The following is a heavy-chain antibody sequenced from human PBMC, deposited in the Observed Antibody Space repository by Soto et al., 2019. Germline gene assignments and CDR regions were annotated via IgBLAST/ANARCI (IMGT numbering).Heavy chain of an antibody. CDR3: ATRGGQEWELHYAFDI. Sequence: QVQLVQSGAEVKKPGSSVKVSCKASGGTFSSYAISWVRQAPGQGLEWMGGIIPIFGTANYAQKFQGRVTITADEATSTAYMELSSLRSEDTAVYYCATRGGQEWELHYAFDIWGQGTMVTVSS. J-gene: IGHJ3*02. D-gene: IGHD1-26*01. CDR1: GGTFSSYA. V-gene: IGHV1-69*12. CDR2: IIPIFGTA.